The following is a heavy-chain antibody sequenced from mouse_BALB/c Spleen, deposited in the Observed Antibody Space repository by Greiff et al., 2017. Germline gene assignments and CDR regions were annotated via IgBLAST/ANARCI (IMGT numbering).Heavy chain of an antibody. V-gene: IGHV5-6-5*01. J-gene: IGHJ4*01. CDR1: GFTFSSYA. CDR3: ARGRDYGHYYAMDY. D-gene: IGHD1-2*01. Sequence: EVHLVESGGGLVKPGGSLKLSCAASGFTFSSYAMSWVRQTPEKRLEWVASISSGGSTYYPDSVKGRFTISRDNARNILYLQMSSLRSEDTAMYYCARGRDYGHYYAMDYWGQGTSVTVSS. CDR2: ISSGGST.